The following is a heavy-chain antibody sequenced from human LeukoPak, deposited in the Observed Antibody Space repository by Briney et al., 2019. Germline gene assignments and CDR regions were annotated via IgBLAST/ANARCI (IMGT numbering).Heavy chain of an antibody. Sequence: SETLSLTCTVSGGSISSSSYYWGWIRQPPGKGLEWIGSIYYSGSTYYNPSLKSRVTISVDTSKNQFSLKLSSVTAADTAVYYCARQFTPPSFYDILTGHFDLWGRGTLVTVSS. J-gene: IGHJ2*01. CDR3: ARQFTPPSFYDILTGHFDL. CDR2: IYYSGST. D-gene: IGHD3-9*01. CDR1: GGSISSSSYY. V-gene: IGHV4-39*01.